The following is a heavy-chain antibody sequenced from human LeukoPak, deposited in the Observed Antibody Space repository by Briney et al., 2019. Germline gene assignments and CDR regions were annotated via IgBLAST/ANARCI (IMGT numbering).Heavy chain of an antibody. CDR1: GYTFTSYG. V-gene: IGHV1-18*01. CDR2: ISAYNGNT. CDR3: ARLGVAGDPSSAEYFQH. Sequence: GASVKVSCKASGYTFTSYGISWVRQAPGQGLEWMGWISAYNGNTNYAQKLQGRVTMTTDTSTSTAYMELMSLRSDDTAVYYCARLGVAGDPSSAEYFQHWGQGTLVTVSS. D-gene: IGHD6-19*01. J-gene: IGHJ1*01.